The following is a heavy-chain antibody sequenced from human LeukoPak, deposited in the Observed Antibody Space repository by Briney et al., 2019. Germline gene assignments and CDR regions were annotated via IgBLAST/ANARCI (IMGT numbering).Heavy chain of an antibody. Sequence: SETLSLTCTVSGGSISSYSWSWIRQPAGKGLEWIGRIYTSGSTNYNPSLKSRVTMSVDTSKNQFSLKLSSVTAADTAVYYCARGHSSGWYVVYWGQGTLVTVSS. CDR3: ARGHSSGWYVVY. CDR2: IYTSGST. D-gene: IGHD6-19*01. V-gene: IGHV4-4*07. J-gene: IGHJ4*02. CDR1: GGSISSYS.